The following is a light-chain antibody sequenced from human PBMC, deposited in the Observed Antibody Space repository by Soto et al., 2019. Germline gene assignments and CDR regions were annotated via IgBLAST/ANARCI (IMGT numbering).Light chain of an antibody. V-gene: IGLV2-11*01. Sequence: QSVLTQPRSVSGSPGQSVTVSCIGTSSDVGGYNSVSWYQQHPGKVPKVMIYDVSKRPSGVPDRFSGSKSGNTASLTISGLQTEDEADYYCCSYVGSYSYVFGTGTKGTVL. J-gene: IGLJ1*01. CDR3: CSYVGSYSYV. CDR1: SSDVGGYNS. CDR2: DVS.